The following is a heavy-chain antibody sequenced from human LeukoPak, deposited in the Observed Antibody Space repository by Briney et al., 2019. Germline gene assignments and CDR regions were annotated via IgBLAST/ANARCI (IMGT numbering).Heavy chain of an antibody. CDR1: GYTFTSYG. J-gene: IGHJ4*02. CDR3: ARDRGSYCGGDCHFDY. D-gene: IGHD2-21*02. V-gene: IGHV1-18*01. CDR2: ISAYNGNT. Sequence: EASVKVPCKASGYTFTSYGISWVRQAPGQGLEWMGWISAYNGNTNYAQKLQGRVTMTTDTSTSTAYMELRRLRSDDTAVYYCARDRGSYCGGDCHFDYWGQGTLVTVSS.